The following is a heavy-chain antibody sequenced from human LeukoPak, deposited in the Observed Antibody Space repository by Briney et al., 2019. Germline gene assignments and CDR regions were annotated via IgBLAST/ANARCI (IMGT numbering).Heavy chain of an antibody. V-gene: IGHV1-18*01. Sequence: ASVKVSCKASGYTFTSYGISWVRQAPGQGLEWMGWISAYNGNTNYAQKPQGRVTMTTDTSTSTAYMELRSLRSDDTAVYYCASTPVREGSCYFDYWGQGTMVTVSS. CDR3: ASTPVREGSCYFDY. J-gene: IGHJ4*02. CDR2: ISAYNGNT. D-gene: IGHD3-10*01. CDR1: GYTFTSYG.